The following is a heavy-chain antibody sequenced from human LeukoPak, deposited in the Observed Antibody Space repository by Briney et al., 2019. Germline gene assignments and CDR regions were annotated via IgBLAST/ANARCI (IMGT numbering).Heavy chain of an antibody. CDR1: GGSISSYY. CDR2: IYNSGTT. CDR3: ARRVGKGAFDY. D-gene: IGHD3-10*01. Sequence: SETLSLTCTVSGGSISSYYWNWLRQPAGKGLEWIGRIYNSGTTNYNPSLKSRVTMSVDTSKNQFSLKLSSVTAADTAVYYCARRVGKGAFDYWGQGSLVTVSS. V-gene: IGHV4-4*07. J-gene: IGHJ4*02.